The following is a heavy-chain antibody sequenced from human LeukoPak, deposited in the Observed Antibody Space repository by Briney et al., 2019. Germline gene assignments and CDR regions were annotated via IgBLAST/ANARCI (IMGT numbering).Heavy chain of an antibody. CDR3: ATSYSSSPRTLGFDP. CDR2: IIPIFGSA. J-gene: IGHJ5*02. CDR1: GGTFSSYA. V-gene: IGHV1-69*06. Sequence: GASVKVSCKASGGTFSSYAISWVRQAPGQGLEWMGGIIPIFGSANYAQKFQGRVTITADKSTSTAYMELSSLRSEDTAVYYCATSYSSSPRTLGFDPWGQGTLVTVSS. D-gene: IGHD6-6*01.